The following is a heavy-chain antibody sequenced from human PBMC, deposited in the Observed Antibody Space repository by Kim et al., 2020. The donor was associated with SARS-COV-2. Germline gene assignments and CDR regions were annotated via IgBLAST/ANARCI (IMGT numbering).Heavy chain of an antibody. J-gene: IGHJ4*02. V-gene: IGHV4-61*02. D-gene: IGHD3-22*01. Sequence: SETLSLTCTVSGGSISSGSYYWSWIRQPAGKGLEWIGRIYTSGSTNYNPSLKSRVTISVDTSKNQFSLKLSSVTAADTAVYYCARVRVYDSSGYFDYWGQGTLVTVSS. CDR1: GGSISSGSYY. CDR2: IYTSGST. CDR3: ARVRVYDSSGYFDY.